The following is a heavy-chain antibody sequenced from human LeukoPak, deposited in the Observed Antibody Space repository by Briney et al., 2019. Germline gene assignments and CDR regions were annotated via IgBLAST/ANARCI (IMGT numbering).Heavy chain of an antibody. Sequence: GGSLRLSCSGSGFTFRSYTMTWVRQAPGKGLEWVSSIDGDGTLKYYADSLKGRFTISRDNATNSVYLQMNSLTADDSGLYFCARDYSSGWFGKGAYWGQGTRVLVSS. J-gene: IGHJ4*02. CDR2: IDGDGTLK. D-gene: IGHD6-19*01. CDR3: ARDYSSGWFGKGAY. CDR1: GFTFRSYT. V-gene: IGHV3-21*06.